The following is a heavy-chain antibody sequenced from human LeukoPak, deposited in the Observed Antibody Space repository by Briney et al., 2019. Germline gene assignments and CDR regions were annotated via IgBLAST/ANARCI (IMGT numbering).Heavy chain of an antibody. Sequence: PSETLSLTCTVSGGSISSSSYYWGWIRQPPGKGLEWIGSIYYSGSTYYNPSLKSRVTISVDTSKNQFSLKLSSVTAADTAVYYCATNSDDFWSGYYYYYYYMDVWGKGTTVTVSS. CDR2: IYYSGST. CDR3: ATNSDDFWSGYYYYYYYMDV. J-gene: IGHJ6*03. CDR1: GGSISSSSYY. V-gene: IGHV4-39*01. D-gene: IGHD3-3*01.